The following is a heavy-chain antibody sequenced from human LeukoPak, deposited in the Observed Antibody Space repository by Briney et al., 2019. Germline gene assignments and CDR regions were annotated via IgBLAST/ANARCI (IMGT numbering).Heavy chain of an antibody. D-gene: IGHD3-10*01. Sequence: PSETLSLTCAVYGGSFSGYYWTWIRQPPGKGLEWVGEINHSRNTNYSPSLKSRATISVDTSKNQFSLTLSSVTAADTAVYYCARGEEGYYGSGSYYPNYYYYYMDVWGKGTTVTISS. CDR1: GGSFSGYY. V-gene: IGHV4-34*01. CDR2: INHSRNT. J-gene: IGHJ6*03. CDR3: ARGEEGYYGSGSYYPNYYYYYMDV.